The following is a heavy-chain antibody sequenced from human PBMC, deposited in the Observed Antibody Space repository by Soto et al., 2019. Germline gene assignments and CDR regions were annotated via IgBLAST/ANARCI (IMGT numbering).Heavy chain of an antibody. CDR1: GYTFTNHA. CDR3: ARNILGGTTDY. Sequence: ASVKVSCKASGYTFTNHAIHWVRQAPGQGLEWMEWINAGKGDTKYPQRFQGRVTITRDTSASTAYMELSSLRSEDTAVYYCARNILGGTTDYWGPGTLVTVSS. D-gene: IGHD1-7*01. CDR2: INAGKGDT. V-gene: IGHV1-3*01. J-gene: IGHJ4*02.